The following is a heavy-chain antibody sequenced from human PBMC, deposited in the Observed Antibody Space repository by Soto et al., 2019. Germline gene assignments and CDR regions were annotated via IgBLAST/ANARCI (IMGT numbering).Heavy chain of an antibody. CDR1: GFTFSSYS. CDR2: ISSSSSYI. V-gene: IGHV3-21*01. Sequence: GGSLRLSCAASGFTFSSYSMNWVRQAPGKGLEWVSSISSSSSYIYYADSVKGRFTISRDNAKNSLYLQMNSLRAEDTAVYYCARGIGEYCSSTSCYTSYYYYGMDVGGPGTPVTV. D-gene: IGHD2-2*02. CDR3: ARGIGEYCSSTSCYTSYYYYGMDV. J-gene: IGHJ6*02.